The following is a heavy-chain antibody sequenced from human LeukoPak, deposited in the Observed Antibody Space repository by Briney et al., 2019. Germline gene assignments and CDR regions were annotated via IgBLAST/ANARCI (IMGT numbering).Heavy chain of an antibody. CDR1: GCSLSSYY. CDR2: IHTSGGS. J-gene: IGHJ4*02. Sequence: PWESLSLTCTVSGCSLSSYYWSWIRQPAGKGLEWVGRIHTSGGSDYNPSLWSRVILSLDKSNNHFSLNLHSVTAADTAVYYCAIGSSSGWSYADFWGQGTLVTVSS. V-gene: IGHV4-4*07. CDR3: AIGSSSGWSYADF. D-gene: IGHD3-22*01.